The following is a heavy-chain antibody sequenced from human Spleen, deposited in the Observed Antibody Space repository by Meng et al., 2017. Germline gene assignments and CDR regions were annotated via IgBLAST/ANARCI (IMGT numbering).Heavy chain of an antibody. Sequence: QVQLQESGPGLVKPSQTLSLTCTVPGGSINSGDFYWSWIRQPPGKGLEWIGYIHYSGSAYYNPSLRSRVTISVDTSNNQFSLKLSSVTAADTAVYYCTRDWSCSRTACNGCFDPWGQGTLVTVSS. D-gene: IGHD2-2*01. J-gene: IGHJ5*02. V-gene: IGHV4-30-4*01. CDR2: IHYSGSA. CDR1: GGSINSGDFY. CDR3: TRDWSCSRTACNGCFDP.